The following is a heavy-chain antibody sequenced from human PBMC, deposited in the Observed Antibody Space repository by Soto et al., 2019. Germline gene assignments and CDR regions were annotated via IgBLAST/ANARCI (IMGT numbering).Heavy chain of an antibody. V-gene: IGHV3-74*01. CDR1: GYTFGNHW. CDR3: ATAEVDY. CDR2: MNSDGGII. Sequence: PGGSLRLSCAVAGYTFGNHWMHWVRQAPGKGLEWVSRMNSDGGIINYADSVKGRFTVSRDNAKSTLYLQMNSLRVEDTAVYYCATAEVDYWGPGTLVTVSS. J-gene: IGHJ4*02.